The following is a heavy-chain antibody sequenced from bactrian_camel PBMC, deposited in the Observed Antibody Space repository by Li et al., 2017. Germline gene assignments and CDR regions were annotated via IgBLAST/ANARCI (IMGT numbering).Heavy chain of an antibody. Sequence: VEAGGSLRLSCAAPENTVSNDCMAWFRQAPGKEREGVAYISRSTGITTYVDSVKTRFTISRDNAKNTVYLQMNSLRTEDTGTYYCVKSLASALNGTGRSPGTQVTVS. D-gene: IGHD6*01. CDR1: ENTVSNDC. V-gene: IGHV3S63*01. J-gene: IGHJ4*01. CDR2: ISRSTGIT.